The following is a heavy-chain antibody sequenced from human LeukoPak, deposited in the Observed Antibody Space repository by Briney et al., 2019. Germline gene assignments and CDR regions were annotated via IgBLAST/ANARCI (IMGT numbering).Heavy chain of an antibody. CDR3: ARSKYGDCPDY. J-gene: IGHJ4*02. V-gene: IGHV4-61*01. D-gene: IGHD4-17*01. Sequence: SETLSLTCTVPGGSVSSGNHYWGWIRQPPGKGLEWIGYIYYSGSTNYNPSLKSRVTISVDTSKNQFSLKLSSVTAADTAVYYCARSKYGDCPDYWGQGTLVTVSS. CDR2: IYYSGST. CDR1: GGSVSSGNHY.